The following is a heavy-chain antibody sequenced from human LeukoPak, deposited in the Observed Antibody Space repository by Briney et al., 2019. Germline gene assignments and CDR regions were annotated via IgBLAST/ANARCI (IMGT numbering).Heavy chain of an antibody. Sequence: GGSLRLSCAASGFTFSNYWVHWVRQAPGKGLVWVSRINRDGSTTNYTDSVKGRFTVSRDNAKNTLNLQMNSLRAEDTAVYYCARDRKSGESSEIDFWGQGTLVTVSS. D-gene: IGHD3-10*01. CDR1: GFTFSNYW. CDR2: INRDGSTT. CDR3: ARDRKSGESSEIDF. J-gene: IGHJ4*02. V-gene: IGHV3-74*01.